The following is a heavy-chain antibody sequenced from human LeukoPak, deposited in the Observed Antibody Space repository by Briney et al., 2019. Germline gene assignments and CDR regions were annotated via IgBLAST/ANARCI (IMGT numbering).Heavy chain of an antibody. Sequence: GGFLRLSCAASGFTFTSYAMSWVRQAPGKGLEWVSVISGSGESTHYADFVKGRFSISRDNSKNTLHLQMNSLRAEDTALYYCARERSDDILTSYHMWFDPWGQGTLVTVSS. CDR1: GFTFTSYA. CDR2: ISGSGEST. CDR3: ARERSDDILTSYHMWFDP. V-gene: IGHV3-23*01. J-gene: IGHJ5*02. D-gene: IGHD3-9*01.